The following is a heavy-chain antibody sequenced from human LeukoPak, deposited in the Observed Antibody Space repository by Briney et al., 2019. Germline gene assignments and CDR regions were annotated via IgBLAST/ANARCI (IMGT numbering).Heavy chain of an antibody. CDR3: ARGCSAGTPHNWFDP. J-gene: IGHJ5*02. V-gene: IGHV4-59*08. Sequence: PSETLSLTCTVSGGSISSYYWSWIRQTPGKGLEWIGDIYYGGSTNYNPSLKSRVTISVDTSKNQFSLKLSSVTAADTAVYYCARGCSAGTPHNWFDPWGQGTLVTVSS. CDR2: IYYGGST. D-gene: IGHD6-13*01. CDR1: GGSISSYY.